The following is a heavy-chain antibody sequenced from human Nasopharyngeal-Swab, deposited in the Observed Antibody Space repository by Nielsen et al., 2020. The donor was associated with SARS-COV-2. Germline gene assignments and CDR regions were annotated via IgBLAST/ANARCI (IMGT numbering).Heavy chain of an antibody. CDR3: ASFSYGSGSYYYYGMDV. V-gene: IGHV4-4*07. Sequence: SETLSLTCSVSGGSISGYYWSWIRQPAGKGLEWIGRIYTSGSTNYNPSLKSRVTISVDTSKNQFSLKLSSVTAADTAVYYCASFSYGSGSYYYYGMDVWGQGTTVTVSS. CDR2: IYTSGST. D-gene: IGHD3-10*01. CDR1: GGSISGYY. J-gene: IGHJ6*02.